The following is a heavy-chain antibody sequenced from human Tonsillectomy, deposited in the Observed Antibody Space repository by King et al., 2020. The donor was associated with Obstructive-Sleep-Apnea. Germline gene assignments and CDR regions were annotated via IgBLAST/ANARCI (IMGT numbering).Heavy chain of an antibody. D-gene: IGHD4-17*01. CDR1: GFPFNDAG. J-gene: IGHJ4*02. CDR3: TWMTTVATIDY. Sequence: VQLVESGGSLVKPGGSLRLSCAASGFPFNDAGMRWVRQAPGKGLEWAGRIKSQGGGGTADYAAPVQGRFTISRDDSKNTLYLQMNSLKTEDTAVYYCTWMTTVATIDYWGKGILVTVSS. V-gene: IGHV3-15*01. CDR2: IKSQGGGGTA.